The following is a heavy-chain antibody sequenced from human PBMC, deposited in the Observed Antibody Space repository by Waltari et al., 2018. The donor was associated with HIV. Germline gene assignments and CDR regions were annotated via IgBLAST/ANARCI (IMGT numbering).Heavy chain of an antibody. CDR2: IYWNDDK. CDR1: GFSLSTSGVG. CDR3: AHRGDYYGSGITPAGDYFDY. J-gene: IGHJ4*02. Sequence: QITLKESGPTLVKPTQTLTLTCTFSGFSLSTSGVGVGWIRQPPGKALEWLALIYWNDDKRYSPSLKSRLTITKDTSKNQVVLTMTNMDPVDTATYYCAHRGDYYGSGITPAGDYFDYWGQGTLVTVSS. V-gene: IGHV2-5*01. D-gene: IGHD3-10*01.